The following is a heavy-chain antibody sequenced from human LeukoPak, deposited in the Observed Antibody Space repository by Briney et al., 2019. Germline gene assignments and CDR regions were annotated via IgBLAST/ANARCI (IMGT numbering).Heavy chain of an antibody. V-gene: IGHV3-23*01. D-gene: IGHD1-26*01. CDR3: ARRGSYFGGFDY. J-gene: IGHJ4*02. CDR2: ISGSGDNT. CDR1: GFTFSIND. Sequence: PGGSLRLSCAASGFTFSINDMSWVRQAPRKGLEWVSAISGSGDNTNYGDSVKGRFTISRDNAKNRLFLQMNSLRVEDTAIYYCARRGSYFGGFDYWGQRTLVSVPS.